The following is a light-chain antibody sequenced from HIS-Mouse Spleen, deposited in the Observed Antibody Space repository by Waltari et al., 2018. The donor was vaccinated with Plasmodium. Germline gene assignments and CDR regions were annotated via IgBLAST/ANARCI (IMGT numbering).Light chain of an antibody. CDR3: QQYNNWSFT. Sequence: EIVMTQSPATLSVSPGERATLSCRASQSVSSNLAGYQQKPVQAPRLLLYCATTRATGIPSGFSGRGSGTEFTLTISSLQSEDFAVYYCQQYNNWSFTFGPGTKVDIK. CDR1: QSVSSN. J-gene: IGKJ3*01. V-gene: IGKV3-15*01. CDR2: CAT.